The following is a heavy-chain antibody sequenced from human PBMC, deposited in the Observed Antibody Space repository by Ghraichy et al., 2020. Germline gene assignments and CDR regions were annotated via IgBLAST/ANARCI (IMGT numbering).Heavy chain of an antibody. CDR3: ARDSDYYWTYYFDY. CDR2: ISSSSSTI. Sequence: GGSLRLSCAASGFTFSSYSMNWVRQAPGKGLEWVSYISSSSSTIYYADSVKGRFTISRDNAKNSLYLQMNSLRAEDTAVYYCARDSDYYWTYYFDYWGQGTLVTVSS. J-gene: IGHJ4*02. D-gene: IGHD3-10*01. CDR1: GFTFSSYS. V-gene: IGHV3-48*01.